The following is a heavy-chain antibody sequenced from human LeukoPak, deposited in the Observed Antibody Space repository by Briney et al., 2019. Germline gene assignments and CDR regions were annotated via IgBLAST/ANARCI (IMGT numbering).Heavy chain of an antibody. Sequence: PGRSLRLSCAASGFTFSSYAMPWVRQAPGKGLEWVAVISYDGSNKYYADSVKGRFTISRDNSKNTLYLQMNSLRAEDTAVYYCTRYPSSGWYEDWGQGTLVTVSS. CDR2: ISYDGSNK. D-gene: IGHD6-19*01. CDR3: TRYPSSGWYED. V-gene: IGHV3-30-3*01. CDR1: GFTFSSYA. J-gene: IGHJ4*02.